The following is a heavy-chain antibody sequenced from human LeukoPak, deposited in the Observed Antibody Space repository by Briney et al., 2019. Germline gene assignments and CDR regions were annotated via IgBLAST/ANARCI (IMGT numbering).Heavy chain of an antibody. D-gene: IGHD2-15*01. J-gene: IGHJ5*02. CDR2: IRFDGTNK. V-gene: IGHV3-30*02. Sequence: GGSLRLSCAASGFTFSTYGMHWVRQAPGKGLEWVAFIRFDGTNKYYADSVKGRFSISRDNSKNTLYLKMNSLRGEDTAVYYCARDLAVAVARDWFDPWGQGTLVTVSS. CDR1: GFTFSTYG. CDR3: ARDLAVAVARDWFDP.